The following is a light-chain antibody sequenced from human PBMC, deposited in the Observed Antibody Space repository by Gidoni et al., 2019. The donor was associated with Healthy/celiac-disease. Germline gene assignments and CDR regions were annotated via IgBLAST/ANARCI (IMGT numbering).Light chain of an antibody. CDR3: CSYAGSYTWV. CDR1: SSDVGGYNY. J-gene: IGLJ3*02. CDR2: DVS. Sequence: QSALTQPRSVSGSPGQSVTISCTGTSSDVGGYNYVSWYHKHTGKAPKLMIYDVSKRPSGVPDRFSGSKSGNTASLTISGLQAEDEADYYCCSYAGSYTWVFGGGTKLTVL. V-gene: IGLV2-11*01.